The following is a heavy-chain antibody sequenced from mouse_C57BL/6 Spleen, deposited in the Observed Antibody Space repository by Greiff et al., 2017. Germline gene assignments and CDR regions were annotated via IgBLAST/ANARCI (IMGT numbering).Heavy chain of an antibody. J-gene: IGHJ3*01. CDR2: IAPSDSET. V-gene: IGHV1-52*01. CDR1: GYTFTSYC. D-gene: IGHD2-2*01. Sequence: QVQLQQPGAELVRPGSSVKLSCKASGYTFTSYCMHWVKQRPIQGLEWIGNIAPSDSETHYTQKFKDKATLTVDKSSSTAYMQLSSLTSEDSAVYDGERCDGYGEEGAWFAYWGQGTLVTVSA. CDR3: ERCDGYGEEGAWFAY.